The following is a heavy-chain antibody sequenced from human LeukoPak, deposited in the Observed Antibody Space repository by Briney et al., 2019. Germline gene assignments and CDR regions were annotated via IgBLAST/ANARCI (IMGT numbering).Heavy chain of an antibody. Sequence: ASVKVSCKASGYTFTSYGISWARQAPGQGLEWMGWISAYNGNTNYAQKFQGRVTMTRNTSISTAYMELSSLRSEDTAVYYCARGTKYYDILTGYYTGWFDPWGQGTLVTVSS. V-gene: IGHV1-18*01. D-gene: IGHD3-9*01. J-gene: IGHJ5*02. CDR1: GYTFTSYG. CDR3: ARGTKYYDILTGYYTGWFDP. CDR2: ISAYNGNT.